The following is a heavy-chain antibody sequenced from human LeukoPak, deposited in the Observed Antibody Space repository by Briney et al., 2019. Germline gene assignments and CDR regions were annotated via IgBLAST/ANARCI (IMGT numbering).Heavy chain of an antibody. CDR3: ARVSLSISSNYYYYYGMDV. CDR1: GYTFTTQW. V-gene: IGHV5-51*01. D-gene: IGHD3-3*02. CDR2: VYPGDSDT. J-gene: IGHJ6*02. Sequence: GESLKISCKGSGYTFTTQWIGWVRQMAGKGLEWMGIVYPGDSDTRYSPSFQGQVTISADKSISTAYLQWSSLKASDTAMYYCARVSLSISSNYYYYYGMDVWGQGTTVTASS.